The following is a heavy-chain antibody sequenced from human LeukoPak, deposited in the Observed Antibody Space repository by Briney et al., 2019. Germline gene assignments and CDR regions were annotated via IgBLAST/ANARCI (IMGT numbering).Heavy chain of an antibody. CDR3: AKVSVGERAGGYYFDY. CDR2: ISGSGGST. Sequence: GGSLRLSCAASGFTFSSYAMSWVRQAPGKGLEWVSAISGSGGSTYYADSVKGRFTISRDNSKNTLYLQMNSLRAEDTAVYYCAKVSVGERAGGYYFDYWGQGTLVTVSS. D-gene: IGHD1-26*01. J-gene: IGHJ4*02. CDR1: GFTFSSYA. V-gene: IGHV3-23*01.